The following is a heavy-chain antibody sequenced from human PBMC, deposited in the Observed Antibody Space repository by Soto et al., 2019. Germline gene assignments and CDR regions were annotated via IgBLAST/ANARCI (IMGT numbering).Heavy chain of an antibody. V-gene: IGHV4-34*01. CDR3: AREYSSASRSFLGY. Sequence: PSETLSLTCAVYGGSFSGYYWSWIRQPPGKGLEWIGEINHSGSTNYNPSLKSRVTISVDTSKNQFSLKLSSVTAADTAVYYCAREYSSASRSFLGYWGQGTLVTVSS. CDR2: INHSGST. D-gene: IGHD6-6*01. J-gene: IGHJ4*02. CDR1: GGSFSGYY.